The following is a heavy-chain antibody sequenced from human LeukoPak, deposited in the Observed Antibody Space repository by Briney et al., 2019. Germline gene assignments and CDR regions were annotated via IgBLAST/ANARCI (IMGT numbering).Heavy chain of an antibody. D-gene: IGHD3-22*01. J-gene: IGHJ6*03. CDR3: ARVIKGYYYYMDV. CDR1: GYTFTIYG. Sequence: ASVKVSSKASGYTFTIYGISWVRQAPGQGLEWMGWISAYNGNTNYAQKLQGRVTMTTDTSTSTAYMELRSLRSDDTAVYYCARVIKGYYYYMDVWGKGTTVTVSS. CDR2: ISAYNGNT. V-gene: IGHV1-18*01.